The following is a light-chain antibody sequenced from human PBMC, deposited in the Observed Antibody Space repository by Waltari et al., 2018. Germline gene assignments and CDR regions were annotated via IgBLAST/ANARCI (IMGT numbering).Light chain of an antibody. CDR3: LLYYRGSWV. V-gene: IGLV7-43*01. J-gene: IGLJ2*01. CDR2: STS. CDR1: TGAVTATYY. Sequence: QTVVTQEPSLTVSPGGTVTLTCASSTGAVTATYYANWFQQKPGQSPTSLIYSTSEKQSWTPARFSGSLLGGKATLTLSGVRPEDEADYYCLLYYRGSWVFGGGTKLTVL.